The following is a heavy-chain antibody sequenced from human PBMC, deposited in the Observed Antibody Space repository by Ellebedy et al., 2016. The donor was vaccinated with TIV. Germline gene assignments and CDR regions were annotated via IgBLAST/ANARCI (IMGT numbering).Heavy chain of an antibody. Sequence: SETLSLTXTVSGGSISRSSYHWGWIRQPPGKGLEWIGSIYYSGATYYNPSLKSRVTISVDRSKNQFSLTLSSVTAADTAVYYCARGRGGSYSIPFDYWGQGTLVTVSS. J-gene: IGHJ4*02. CDR2: IYYSGAT. CDR3: ARGRGGSYSIPFDY. D-gene: IGHD1-26*01. V-gene: IGHV4-39*07. CDR1: GGSISRSSYH.